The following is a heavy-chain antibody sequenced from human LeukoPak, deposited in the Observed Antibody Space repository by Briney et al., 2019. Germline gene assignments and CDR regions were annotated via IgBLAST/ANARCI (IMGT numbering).Heavy chain of an antibody. CDR2: IIPIFGTA. Sequence: SVKVSRKASGGTFSGYAISWVRQAPGQGLEWMGGIIPIFGTANYAQKFQGRVTITADESTSTAYMELSSLRSEDTAVYYCASSLGYCSSTSCYTRYYYYGMDVWGQGTTVTVSS. V-gene: IGHV1-69*13. CDR3: ASSLGYCSSTSCYTRYYYYGMDV. J-gene: IGHJ6*02. D-gene: IGHD2-2*02. CDR1: GGTFSGYA.